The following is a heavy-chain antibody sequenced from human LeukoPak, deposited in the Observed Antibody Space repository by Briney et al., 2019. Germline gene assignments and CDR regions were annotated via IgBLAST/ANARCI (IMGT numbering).Heavy chain of an antibody. Sequence: GKSLRLSCAASGFTFSSYAMHWVRQAPGKGLEWVALILYDGSNKYYADSVKGRFIISRDNSKNTLYLEMNSLRAEDTAIYYCARERFTEDTPLALDYWGQGTRVTVSS. CDR2: ILYDGSNK. CDR3: ARERFTEDTPLALDY. CDR1: GFTFSSYA. V-gene: IGHV3-30-3*01. D-gene: IGHD5-18*01. J-gene: IGHJ4*02.